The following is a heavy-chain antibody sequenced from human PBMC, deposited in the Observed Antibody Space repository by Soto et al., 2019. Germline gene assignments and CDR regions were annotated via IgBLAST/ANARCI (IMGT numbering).Heavy chain of an antibody. Sequence: ASVKVSCKASGYTFTSYGISWVRQAPGQGLEWMGWISAYNGNTNYAQKLQGRVTMTTDTSTSTAYMELRSLRSDDTAVYYCARDLFPGEQQLVPGGDAFDIWGQGTMVTVSS. CDR1: GYTFTSYG. CDR2: ISAYNGNT. V-gene: IGHV1-18*01. CDR3: ARDLFPGEQQLVPGGDAFDI. D-gene: IGHD6-13*01. J-gene: IGHJ3*02.